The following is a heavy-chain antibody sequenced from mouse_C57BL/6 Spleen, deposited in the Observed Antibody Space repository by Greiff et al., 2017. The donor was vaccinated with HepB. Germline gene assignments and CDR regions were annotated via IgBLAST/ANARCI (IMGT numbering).Heavy chain of an antibody. J-gene: IGHJ3*01. Sequence: EVQLQQSGAELVRPGASVKLSCTASGFNIKDDYLHWVKQRPEQGLEWIGWIDPENGDTEYASKFQGKATITADTSSNTAYLQLSSLTSEDTAVYDGTTDYDGSSRFAYWGQGTLVTVAA. D-gene: IGHD1-1*01. V-gene: IGHV14-4*01. CDR2: IDPENGDT. CDR1: GFNIKDDY. CDR3: TTDYDGSSRFAY.